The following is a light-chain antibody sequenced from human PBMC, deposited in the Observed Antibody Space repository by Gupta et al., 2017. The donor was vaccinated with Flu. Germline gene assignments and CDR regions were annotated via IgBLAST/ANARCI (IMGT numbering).Light chain of an antibody. J-gene: IGKJ4*01. Sequence: SPSSLSASVGDRVTITCRASQSISTYLNWYQHKPGKVPKLLIHAASSLQSGVPSRFSGSGSGTDFALTISSLQPEDSASYYCQQSYSFLTFAGGTKVEI. CDR2: AAS. V-gene: IGKV1-39*01. CDR3: QQSYSFLT. CDR1: QSISTY.